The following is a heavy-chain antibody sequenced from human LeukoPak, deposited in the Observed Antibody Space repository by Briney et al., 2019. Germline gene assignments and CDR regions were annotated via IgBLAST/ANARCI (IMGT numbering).Heavy chain of an antibody. D-gene: IGHD7-27*01. Sequence: SETLSLTCTVSGGSISSSSYYWGWIRQPPGKGLEGIGSIYYSGSTYYNPSLKSRVTISVDTSKNQFSLKLNSLTAADTAVYYCVRAIRTELGIGSFDGWGQGTLDTVSS. CDR1: GGSISSSSYY. V-gene: IGHV4-39*07. CDR3: VRAIRTELGIGSFDG. J-gene: IGHJ4*02. CDR2: IYYSGST.